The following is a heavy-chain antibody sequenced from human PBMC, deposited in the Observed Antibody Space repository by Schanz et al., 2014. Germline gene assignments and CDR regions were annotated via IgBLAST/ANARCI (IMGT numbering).Heavy chain of an antibody. CDR3: AKSYDTSGYSGFDY. CDR1: GFTFRNYA. D-gene: IGHD3-22*01. CDR2: ISGSGGST. Sequence: VQLLESGGGLVQPGGSLKLSCSASGFTFRNYALSWVRQAPGKGLAWVSAISGSGGSTYYADSVKGRFTISRDNSENTLYLQINSLRTEDTAVYYCAKSYDTSGYSGFDYWGQGTLVTVSS. J-gene: IGHJ4*02. V-gene: IGHV3-23*01.